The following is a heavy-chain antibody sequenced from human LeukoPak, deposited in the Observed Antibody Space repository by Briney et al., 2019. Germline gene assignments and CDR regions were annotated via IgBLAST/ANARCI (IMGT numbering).Heavy chain of an antibody. CDR2: IYHSGST. CDR3: AGDRAFYYETSGYCYTKN. V-gene: IGHV4-38-2*02. Sequence: SETLSLTCTVSGYSISSGYYWGWIRQPPGKGLEWIGSIYHSGSTYYNPSLKSRVTISADTSKNQFSLKLTSVTAADTAVYYCAGDRAFYYETSGYCYTKNWGQGTLVTVSS. CDR1: GYSISSGYY. J-gene: IGHJ4*02. D-gene: IGHD3-22*01.